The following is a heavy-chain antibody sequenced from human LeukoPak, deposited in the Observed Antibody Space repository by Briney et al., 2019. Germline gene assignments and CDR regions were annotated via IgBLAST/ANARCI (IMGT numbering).Heavy chain of an antibody. Sequence: TSETLSLTXTVSGGSISSSNYYWGWICQPPGKGLKWIGSIYYSGSTYYNPSLKSRVTISVDTSKNQFSLKLSSVAAADTAVYYCARHLEVVVITLWSPYYFDYWGQGTLVTVSS. J-gene: IGHJ4*02. CDR2: IYYSGST. CDR1: GGSISSSNYY. V-gene: IGHV4-39*01. D-gene: IGHD3-22*01. CDR3: ARHLEVVVITLWSPYYFDY.